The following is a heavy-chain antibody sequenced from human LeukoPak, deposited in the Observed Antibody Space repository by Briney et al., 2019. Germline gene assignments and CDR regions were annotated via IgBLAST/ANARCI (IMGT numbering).Heavy chain of an antibody. V-gene: IGHV3-43*01. J-gene: IGHJ4*02. CDR2: ISRDGRAT. Sequence: GGSLRLSCVASGFTFDDYSFHWVRQAPGKGLEWLSLISRDGRATYYADSVKGRFTISGDNSKNSLYLQMNSLRTEDTALYYCTKDRYCTTTFCPLDYWGQGTLVTVSS. CDR1: GFTFDDYS. CDR3: TKDRYCTTTFCPLDY. D-gene: IGHD2-8*01.